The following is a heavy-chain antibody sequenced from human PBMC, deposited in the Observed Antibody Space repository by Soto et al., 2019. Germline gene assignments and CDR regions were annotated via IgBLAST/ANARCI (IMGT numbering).Heavy chain of an antibody. J-gene: IGHJ6*03. Sequence: QVQLVQSGAEVKKPGASVKVSCKASGYTFTSYGISWVRQDPGQGLEWMGWISAYNGNTNYAQKLQGRVTMTTDTSTSTAYMELRSLRSDDTAVYYCARGTNYDFWSGYPPLDMDVWGKGTTVTVSS. CDR1: GYTFTSYG. CDR2: ISAYNGNT. CDR3: ARGTNYDFWSGYPPLDMDV. V-gene: IGHV1-18*01. D-gene: IGHD3-3*01.